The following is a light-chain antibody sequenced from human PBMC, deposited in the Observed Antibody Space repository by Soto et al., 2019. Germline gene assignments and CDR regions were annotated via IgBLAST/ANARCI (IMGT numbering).Light chain of an antibody. J-gene: IGKJ5*01. Sequence: EIVMTQSPTIVSVSPGERATLSCRASQSVNSNLAWYQQKPGQAPRLLISGASTRAPGIAARFSGSGSGTNFTLSISGLQSEDIGTYFCQQYDSVFTFGQGTRLEIK. CDR2: GAS. V-gene: IGKV3-15*01. CDR3: QQYDSVFT. CDR1: QSVNSN.